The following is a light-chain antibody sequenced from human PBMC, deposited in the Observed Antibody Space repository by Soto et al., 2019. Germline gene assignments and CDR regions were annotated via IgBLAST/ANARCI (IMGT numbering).Light chain of an antibody. J-gene: IGKJ3*01. V-gene: IGKV3-15*01. CDR2: GAS. CDR3: QQYNNWPPVT. CDR1: QSVSSS. Sequence: EIVMTQSPATLSVSPGERVTLSCRASQSVSSSLAWYQQKPGQAPRLLIYGASTRATGIPARFSGSGSGTEFTLTISSLQSEDFAVYYCQQYNNWPPVTFCPGTKVDIK.